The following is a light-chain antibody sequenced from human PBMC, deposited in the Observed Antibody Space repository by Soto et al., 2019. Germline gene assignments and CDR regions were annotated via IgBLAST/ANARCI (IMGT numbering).Light chain of an antibody. CDR2: DAS. V-gene: IGKV3-11*01. CDR1: QSVSIY. CDR3: QQRSHWPSKST. Sequence: EIVLAQSPATLSLSPGERATLSCRASQSVSIYLAWYQQKPGQAPRLLIYDASNRATGIPARFSGSGSGTDFTLTISSLEPEDFAVYYCQQRSHWPSKSTFGQGTRLEIK. J-gene: IGKJ5*01.